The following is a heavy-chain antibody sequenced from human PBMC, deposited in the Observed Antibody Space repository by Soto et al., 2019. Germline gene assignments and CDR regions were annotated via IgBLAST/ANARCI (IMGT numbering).Heavy chain of an antibody. D-gene: IGHD3-10*01. J-gene: IGHJ6*02. CDR3: ASPKAEGSGPYYYYYYGMDV. V-gene: IGHV3-21*01. Sequence: GGSLRLSCAASGFTFSSYSMNWVRQAPGKGMEWVSSISSSSSYIYYADSVKGRFTISRDNAKNSLYLQMNSLRAEDTAVYYCASPKAEGSGPYYYYYYGMDVWGQGTTVTVS. CDR1: GFTFSSYS. CDR2: ISSSSSYI.